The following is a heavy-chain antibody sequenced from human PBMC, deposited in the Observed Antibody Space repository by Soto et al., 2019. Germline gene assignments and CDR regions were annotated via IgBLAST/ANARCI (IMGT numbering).Heavy chain of an antibody. CDR3: ARDNRLAGVSYDYYGMDV. V-gene: IGHV3-48*03. J-gene: IGHJ6*02. Sequence: EVQLVESGGGLVQPGGSLRLSCAASGFTFSSYEMNWVRQAPGKGLEWVSYISSSGSTIYYADSVKGRFTISRDNAKNSLYLQMNSLRAEDPAVYYCARDNRLAGVSYDYYGMDVWGQGTTVTVSS. D-gene: IGHD6-19*01. CDR1: GFTFSSYE. CDR2: ISSSGSTI.